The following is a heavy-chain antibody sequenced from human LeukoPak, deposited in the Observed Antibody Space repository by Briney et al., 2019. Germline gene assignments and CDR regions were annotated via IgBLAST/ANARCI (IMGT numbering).Heavy chain of an antibody. CDR2: ISWNSGSM. D-gene: IGHD4-17*01. Sequence: GRSLRLSCAASGFTFDDYAMHWVRQAPGKGLEWVSGISWNSGSMDYADSVKGRFTISRDNAKNTLYLQMNSLRAEDTAVYYCASPGTTVTTRNAFDIWGQGTMVTVSS. J-gene: IGHJ3*02. CDR3: ASPGTTVTTRNAFDI. V-gene: IGHV3-9*01. CDR1: GFTFDDYA.